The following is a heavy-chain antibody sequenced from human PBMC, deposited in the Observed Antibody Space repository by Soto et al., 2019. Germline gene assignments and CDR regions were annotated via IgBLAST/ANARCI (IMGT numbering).Heavy chain of an antibody. CDR2: ISAYNGKT. CDR1: GYTFTSYG. CDR3: ARDRNDILTGIYWLLDL. D-gene: IGHD3-9*01. Sequence: ASVKVSCKSSGYTFTSYGISWVRQAPGQGLEWMGWISAYNGKTNYAQKLQGRVTMTTDTSTSTAYMELRSLRSDDTAVYYCARDRNDILTGIYWLLDLWGRGTVVTVSS. J-gene: IGHJ2*01. V-gene: IGHV1-18*01.